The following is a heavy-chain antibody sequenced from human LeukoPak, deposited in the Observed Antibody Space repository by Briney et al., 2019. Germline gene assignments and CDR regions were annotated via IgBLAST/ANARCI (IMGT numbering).Heavy chain of an antibody. CDR1: GFTFSRHW. V-gene: IGHV3-7*01. CDR2: IKQDGSEK. D-gene: IGHD2-2*01. Sequence: GGSLRLSCAASGFTFSRHWMSWVRQAPGKGLEWVASIKQDGSEKNYVDSVKGRFTISRDNAKNALYLQMNSLRAEDTAVYYCVREGVPAARDYWGQGTLVTVSS. J-gene: IGHJ4*02. CDR3: VREGVPAARDY.